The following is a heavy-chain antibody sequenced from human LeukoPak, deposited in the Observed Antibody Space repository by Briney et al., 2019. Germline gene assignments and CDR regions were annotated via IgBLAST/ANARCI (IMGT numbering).Heavy chain of an antibody. CDR1: GGSISSYY. J-gene: IGHJ5*02. CDR2: IYTSGST. V-gene: IGHV4-4*07. CDR3: ARGRGYSGYDLGGWFDP. D-gene: IGHD5-12*01. Sequence: SETLSLTCTVSGGSISSYYWSWIRQPAGKGLEWIGRIYTSGSTNYNPSLKSRVTMSVDTSKNQFSLKLSSVTAADTAVYYCARGRGYSGYDLGGWFDPWGQGTLVTVSS.